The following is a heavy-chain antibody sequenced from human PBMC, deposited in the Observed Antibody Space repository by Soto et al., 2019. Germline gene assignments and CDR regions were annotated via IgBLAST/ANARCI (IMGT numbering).Heavy chain of an antibody. Sequence: ASVKVSCKASGGSFGRSAINWVRQTPGQGLEWLGGFIPVYRTLNYAQKFQGRVTITADESTGTAYMTLSSLASDDTAVYYCATGVIWIGYFTVDSWGQGTRVTVSS. CDR1: GGSFGRSA. D-gene: IGHD3-3*01. J-gene: IGHJ4*02. V-gene: IGHV1-69*13. CDR3: ATGVIWIGYFTVDS. CDR2: FIPVYRTL.